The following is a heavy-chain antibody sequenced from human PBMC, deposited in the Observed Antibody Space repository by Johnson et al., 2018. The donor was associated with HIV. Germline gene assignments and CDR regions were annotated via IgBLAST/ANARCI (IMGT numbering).Heavy chain of an antibody. CDR3: ARLNSANELLIGGELQPRGAFDF. J-gene: IGHJ3*01. D-gene: IGHD1-7*01. Sequence: VQLVESGGGLVQPGRSLRLSCAASGFTFDDYAMHWVRQAPGKGLEWVSGIYSGGNTYYADSVKGRFTISRDNSKNTLYLQMNSLRAEDTAVYFCARLNSANELLIGGELQPRGAFDFWGQGTMVTVSS. V-gene: IGHV3-66*01. CDR1: GFTFDDYA. CDR2: IYSGGNT.